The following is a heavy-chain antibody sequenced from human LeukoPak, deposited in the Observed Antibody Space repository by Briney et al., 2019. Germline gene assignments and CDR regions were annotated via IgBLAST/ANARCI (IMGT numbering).Heavy chain of an antibody. D-gene: IGHD2-2*02. CDR2: IIPIFGTA. Sequence: ASVKVSCKASGGTFSSYAISWVRQAPGQGVEWMGGIIPIFGTANYAQKFQGRVTITADESTSTAYMELSSLRSEDTAVYYCAREVVRCSSTSCYSENFDYWGQGTLVTVSS. CDR3: AREVVRCSSTSCYSENFDY. V-gene: IGHV1-69*01. CDR1: GGTFSSYA. J-gene: IGHJ4*02.